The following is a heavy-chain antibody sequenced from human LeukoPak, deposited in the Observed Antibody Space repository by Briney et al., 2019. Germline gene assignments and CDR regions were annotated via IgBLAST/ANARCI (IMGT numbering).Heavy chain of an antibody. CDR1: GGSISSSSYY. V-gene: IGHV4-39*07. D-gene: IGHD6-19*01. J-gene: IGHJ4*02. CDR3: ARDAIFASSGHPWVY. CDR2: IYYSGST. Sequence: PSETLSLTCTVSGGSISSSSYYWGWIRQPPGKGLEWIGSIYYSGSTYYNPSLKSRVTISVDTSKNQFSLKLSSVTAADTAVYYCARDAIFASSGHPWVYWGQGTLVTVSS.